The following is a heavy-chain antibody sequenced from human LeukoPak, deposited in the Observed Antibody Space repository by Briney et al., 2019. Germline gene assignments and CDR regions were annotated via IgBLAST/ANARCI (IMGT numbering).Heavy chain of an antibody. CDR3: ARAYSSSWYYNWFDP. V-gene: IGHV4-38-2*01. J-gene: IGHJ5*02. CDR2: IYHSGST. D-gene: IGHD6-13*01. CDR1: GYSISSGYY. Sequence: SETLSLTCAVSGYSISSGYYWGWIRQPPGKGLEWIGSIYHSGSTYYNPSLKSRVTISVDTSKNQFSLKLSSVTAADTAVYYCARAYSSSWYYNWFDPWGQGTLVTVSS.